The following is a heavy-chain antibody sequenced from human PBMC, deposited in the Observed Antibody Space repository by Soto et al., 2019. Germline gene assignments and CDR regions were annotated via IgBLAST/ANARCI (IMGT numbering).Heavy chain of an antibody. CDR2: IIPDLGTA. Sequence: QVQLVQSGAEVKKTGCSVKVSCKASGGTFTSYTITWVRQAPGQGLEWVGRIIPDLGTADYAQKFQGRVAITADKSTTKAYMELSSLRSEDTAIYYCARAGLGTTRRYFDYWGQGTLVTVSS. CDR3: ARAGLGTTRRYFDY. D-gene: IGHD1-1*01. J-gene: IGHJ4*02. V-gene: IGHV1-69*08. CDR1: GGTFTSYT.